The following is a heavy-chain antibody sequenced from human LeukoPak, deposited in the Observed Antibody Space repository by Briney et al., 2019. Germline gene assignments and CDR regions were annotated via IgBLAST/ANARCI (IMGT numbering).Heavy chain of an antibody. CDR2: INHSGST. CDR1: GGSFSGYY. D-gene: IGHD1-26*01. Sequence: PSETLSLTCAVYGGSFSGYYWSWIRQPPGKGLEWIGEINHSGSTNYNPSLESRVTISVDTSKNQFSLKLSSVTAADTAVYYCARGVRHGSYSPVTPGYYYYMDVWGKGTTVTVSS. J-gene: IGHJ6*03. CDR3: ARGVRHGSYSPVTPGYYYYMDV. V-gene: IGHV4-34*01.